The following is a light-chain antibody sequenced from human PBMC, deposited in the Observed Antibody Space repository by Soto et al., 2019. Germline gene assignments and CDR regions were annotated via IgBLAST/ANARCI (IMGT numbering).Light chain of an antibody. J-gene: IGKJ1*01. V-gene: IGKV1-5*01. CDR1: QTISNW. CDR3: QHYNSYSWT. Sequence: DIQVTQSPSTLSASVGVIVTIACRASQTISNWVAWYQQRPGKAPKLLIYDASILERGAPLRFSGSGFGTEFTLTISSLQPDDFATYYCQHYNSYSWTFGQGTKVDIK. CDR2: DAS.